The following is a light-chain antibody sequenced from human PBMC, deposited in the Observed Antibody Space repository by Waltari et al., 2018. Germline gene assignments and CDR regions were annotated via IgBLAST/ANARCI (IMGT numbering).Light chain of an antibody. CDR1: RSISSD. J-gene: IGKJ2*01. CDR2: GAS. Sequence: EIVMTQSPATLSVSPGERATLSCRASRSISSDLAWYQQNPGQAPRLRIYGASTRATGIPARFSGSGSGTEFTLTISSLQSEDFAVYYCQQYNNWPPYTFGQGTKLEIK. V-gene: IGKV3-15*01. CDR3: QQYNNWPPYT.